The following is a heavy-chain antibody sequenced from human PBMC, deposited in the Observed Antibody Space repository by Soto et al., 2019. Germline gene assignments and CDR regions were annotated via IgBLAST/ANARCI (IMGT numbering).Heavy chain of an antibody. V-gene: IGHV1-2*02. CDR2: INPNSGGT. D-gene: IGHD3-22*01. CDR3: ARPNGFYYDSSGYPHGFDP. CDR1: GYTFTGYY. Sequence: ASVKVSCKASGYTFTGYYMHCVRQSPLQVLEWMVWINPNSGGTNYAQKFQGRVTMTRDTSISTAYMELSRLRSDDTAVYYCARPNGFYYDSSGYPHGFDPWGQGPLVTVSS. J-gene: IGHJ5*02.